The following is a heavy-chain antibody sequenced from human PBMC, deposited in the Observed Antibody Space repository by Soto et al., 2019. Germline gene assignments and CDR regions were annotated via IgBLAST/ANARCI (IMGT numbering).Heavy chain of an antibody. Sequence: RGESLKISCKGSGYSFTSYWIGWVRQMPGKGLEWMGIIYPGDSDTKYSPSFEGQVTISADKSINTAYLQWSGLKASDTAIYYCARSKTMVVTTYSPWFDPWGQGTLVTVSS. V-gene: IGHV5-51*01. CDR2: IYPGDSDT. D-gene: IGHD2-21*02. CDR1: GYSFTSYW. J-gene: IGHJ5*02. CDR3: ARSKTMVVTTYSPWFDP.